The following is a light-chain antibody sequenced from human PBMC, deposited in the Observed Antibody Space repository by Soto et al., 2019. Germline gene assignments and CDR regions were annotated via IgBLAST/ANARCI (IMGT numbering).Light chain of an antibody. Sequence: EIVLTQSPATLSLSPGERATLSCRAIQSVSSNLAWYQQKPGQAPRLLIYYASTRDTGVPARFSGSGSGTDFTLTISSLQSEDFAVYYCQQYNNWPPSWTFGQGTKVDIK. J-gene: IGKJ1*01. CDR3: QQYNNWPPSWT. CDR2: YAS. CDR1: QSVSSN. V-gene: IGKV3-15*01.